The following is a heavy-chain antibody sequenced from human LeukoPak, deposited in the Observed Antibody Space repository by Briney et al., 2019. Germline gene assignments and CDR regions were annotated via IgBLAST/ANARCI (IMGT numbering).Heavy chain of an antibody. J-gene: IGHJ4*02. CDR2: ISYDGSNK. CDR3: AVLGY. V-gene: IGHV3-30-3*01. D-gene: IGHD3-3*02. CDR1: GFTFSSYA. Sequence: GGSLRLSCAASGFTFSSYAMHWVRQAPGKGLEWVAVISYDGSNKYYADSVKGRYTISRDNSKNTLYLQMNSLRAEDTAVYYCAVLGYWGQGTLVTVSS.